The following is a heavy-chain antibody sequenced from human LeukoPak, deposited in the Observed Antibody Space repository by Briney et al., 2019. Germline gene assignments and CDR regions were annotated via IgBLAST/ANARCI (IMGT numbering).Heavy chain of an antibody. V-gene: IGHV1-8*01. CDR1: GYTFTSYD. CDR3: ARAGDYYGSGSYYNLDY. J-gene: IGHJ4*02. D-gene: IGHD3-10*01. Sequence: ASVKVSCKASGYTFTSYDINWVRQATGQGLEWMGWMNPNSGNTGYAQKFQGRVTMTRNTSISTAYMELSSLRSGDTAVYYCARAGDYYGSGSYYNLDYWGQGTLVTVSS. CDR2: MNPNSGNT.